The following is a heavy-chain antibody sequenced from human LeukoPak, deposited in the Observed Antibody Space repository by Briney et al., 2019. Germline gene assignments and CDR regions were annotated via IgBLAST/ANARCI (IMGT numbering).Heavy chain of an antibody. V-gene: IGHV4-39*07. D-gene: IGHD6-19*01. CDR3: ARAGYSSGWYPFDAFDI. CDR1: GGSISSSSYY. CDR2: IYYSGST. J-gene: IGHJ3*02. Sequence: SETLSLTCTVSGGSISSSSYYWGWIRQPPGKGLEWIGSIYYSGSTYYNPSLKSRVTISVDTSKNQFSLKLSSVTAADTAVYYCARAGYSSGWYPFDAFDIWGQGTMVTVSS.